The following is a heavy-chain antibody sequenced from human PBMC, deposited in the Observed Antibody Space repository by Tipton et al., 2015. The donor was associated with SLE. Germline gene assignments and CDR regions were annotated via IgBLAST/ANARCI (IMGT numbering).Heavy chain of an antibody. CDR2: IYYTRGT. J-gene: IGHJ3*02. V-gene: IGHV4-39*01. CDR3: ARSDINLKDALDI. Sequence: TLSLTCTVSGGSVRSSSYYWAWIRPPPGKGLGWMGNIYYTRGTLYNASLKGRVTISVDTSTNEISLKVTYVTAADTAVYFCARSDINLKDALDIWGHGTVVTVSS. D-gene: IGHD2-21*02. CDR1: GGSVRSSSYY.